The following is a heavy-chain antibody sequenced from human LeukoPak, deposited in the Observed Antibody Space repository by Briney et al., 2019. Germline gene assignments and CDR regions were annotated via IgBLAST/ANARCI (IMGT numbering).Heavy chain of an antibody. CDR1: GFTFSSYA. CDR2: ISGSGGST. J-gene: IGHJ3*02. Sequence: GGSPRLSCAASGFTFSSYAMSWVRQAPGKGLEWVSAISGSGGSTYYADSVKGRFTISRDNSKNTLYLQMNSLRAEDTAVYYCAKVWESSGYDFHAFDIWGQGTMVTVSS. D-gene: IGHD5-12*01. CDR3: AKVWESSGYDFHAFDI. V-gene: IGHV3-23*01.